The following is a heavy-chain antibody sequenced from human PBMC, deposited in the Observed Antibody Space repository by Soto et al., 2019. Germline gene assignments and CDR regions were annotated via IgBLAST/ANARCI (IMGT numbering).Heavy chain of an antibody. J-gene: IGHJ6*02. CDR2: ISGSGGST. D-gene: IGHD3-10*01. Sequence: GSLRLSCAASGFTFSSYAMSWVRQAPGKGLEWVSAISGSGGSTYYADSVKGRFTISRDNSKNTLYLQMNSLRAEDTAVYYCAKKDRFGESYYYYYGMDVWGQGTTVTVSS. V-gene: IGHV3-23*01. CDR3: AKKDRFGESYYYYYGMDV. CDR1: GFTFSSYA.